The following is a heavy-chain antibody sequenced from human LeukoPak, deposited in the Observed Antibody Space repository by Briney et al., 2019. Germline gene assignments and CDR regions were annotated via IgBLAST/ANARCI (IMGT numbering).Heavy chain of an antibody. D-gene: IGHD3-10*01. Sequence: GGSLRLSCAASGFTVSGNYMSWVRQAPGKGLEWVSVIYSGGSTYYADSVKGRFTISRDNSKNTLYLQMNSLRAEDTAVYYCARDDYYYGSGSSQGGFDPWGQGTLVTVSS. CDR2: IYSGGST. J-gene: IGHJ5*02. V-gene: IGHV3-53*01. CDR3: ARDDYYYGSGSSQGGFDP. CDR1: GFTVSGNY.